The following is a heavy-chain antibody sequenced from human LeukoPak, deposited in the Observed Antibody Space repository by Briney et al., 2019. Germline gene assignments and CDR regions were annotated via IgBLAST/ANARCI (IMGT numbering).Heavy chain of an antibody. CDR2: IYYRSKWYS. V-gene: IGHV6-1*01. D-gene: IGHD3-9*01. CDR3: GRAEHDWGSDY. J-gene: IGHJ4*02. Sequence: SQTLSLTCAISGDCVSVNRATWNWLRQSPGRGLEWLGRIYYRSKWYSDYAVSVKGRITINPDTSKNQFSLLLNSVTPEDTAVYFCGRAEHDWGSDYWGQGTLVTVSS. CDR1: GDCVSVNRAT.